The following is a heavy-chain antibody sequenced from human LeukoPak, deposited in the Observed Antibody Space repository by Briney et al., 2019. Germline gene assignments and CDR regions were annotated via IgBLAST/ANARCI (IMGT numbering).Heavy chain of an antibody. CDR3: ARLPTYYYDSSGLNWYFDL. D-gene: IGHD3-22*01. CDR1: GGTFSSYA. V-gene: IGHV1-69*05. Sequence: ASVKVSCKASGGTFSSYAISWVRQAPGQGLEWMGGIIPIFGTANYAQKFQGRVTITTDESTSTAYMELSSLRSEDTAVYYCARLPTYYYDSSGLNWYFDLWGRGTLVTVSS. J-gene: IGHJ2*01. CDR2: IIPIFGTA.